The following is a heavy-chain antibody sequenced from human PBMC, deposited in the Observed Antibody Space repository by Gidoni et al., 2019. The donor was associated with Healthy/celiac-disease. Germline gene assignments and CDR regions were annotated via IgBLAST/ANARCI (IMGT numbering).Heavy chain of an antibody. CDR1: EFPLSRHT. CDR3: ARDRSWQWLADYDALDI. Sequence: EVQLVESGEDLVQPGGSRRLYCPASEFPLSRHTMNWRRQAPGRGLGWVSYSSSSSSTLYYAVTANGGVTMSRDNSKNSLYLKMNSLRAEYTAGYDCARDRSWQWLADYDALDIWGQGTMVTVSS. J-gene: IGHJ3*02. CDR2: SSSSSSTL. V-gene: IGHV3-48*04. D-gene: IGHD6-19*01.